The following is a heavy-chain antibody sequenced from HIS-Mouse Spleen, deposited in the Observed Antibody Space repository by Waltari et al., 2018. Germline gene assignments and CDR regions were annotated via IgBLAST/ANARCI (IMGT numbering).Heavy chain of an antibody. CDR1: GASFSGYY. J-gene: IGHJ3*02. Sequence: QVQLQQWGAGLLKPSETLSLTCAVYGASFSGYYWRWIRPPPGKGLEWIGEIKHSGSTNYNPSLKSRVTISVDTSKNQFSLKLSSVTAADTAVYYCASPFYDSSGYAFDIWGQGTMVTVSS. CDR2: IKHSGST. V-gene: IGHV4-34*01. D-gene: IGHD3-22*01. CDR3: ASPFYDSSGYAFDI.